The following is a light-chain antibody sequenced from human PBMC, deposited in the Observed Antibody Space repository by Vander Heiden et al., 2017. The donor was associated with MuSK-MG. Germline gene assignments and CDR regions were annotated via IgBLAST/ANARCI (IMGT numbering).Light chain of an antibody. Sequence: EIVLTQSPGTLSLSPGDRATLSCRASQSVSSNSLAWYQQKPGQAPRLLIYDASSRATDIPDRFTGSGSGTDFTLIISRLEAEDFAVYFCQQDGTLPLTFGHGTKVDI. CDR2: DAS. CDR3: QQDGTLPLT. V-gene: IGKV3-20*01. J-gene: IGKJ3*01. CDR1: QSVSSNS.